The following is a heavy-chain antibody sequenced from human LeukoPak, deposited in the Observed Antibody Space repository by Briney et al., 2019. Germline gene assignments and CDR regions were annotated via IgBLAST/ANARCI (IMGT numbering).Heavy chain of an antibody. Sequence: SETLSLTCSVSGGSISSGSYYWRWIRQPAGKGLEWIGRIYTSGGINYNPSLKSRVTISLDTSKNEFSLKLSSVNAADTAVYYCETVERIAAALYYFEYRGPGTPVTASS. V-gene: IGHV4-61*02. CDR1: GGSISSGSYY. CDR2: IYTSGGI. J-gene: IGHJ4*01. CDR3: ETVERIAAALYYFEY. D-gene: IGHD6-13*01.